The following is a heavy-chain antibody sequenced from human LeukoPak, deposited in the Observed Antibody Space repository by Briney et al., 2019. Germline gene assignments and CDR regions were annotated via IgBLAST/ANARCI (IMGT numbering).Heavy chain of an antibody. V-gene: IGHV3-48*03. D-gene: IGHD3-3*01. CDR3: ARDASDYWFFDL. J-gene: IGHJ2*01. CDR2: ISSSGSTI. CDR1: GFTFSSYE. Sequence: GGSLRLACAASGFTFSSYEMNWVRQAPGKGLEWVSYISSSGSTIYYADSLKGRFTISRDNAKNSLYLQMNSLRAEDTALYYCARDASDYWFFDLWGRGTLVTVSS.